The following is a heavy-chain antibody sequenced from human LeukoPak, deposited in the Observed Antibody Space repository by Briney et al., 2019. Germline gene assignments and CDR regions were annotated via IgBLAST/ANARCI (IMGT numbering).Heavy chain of an antibody. V-gene: IGHV6-1*01. CDR2: TYYRSNWYN. CDR3: ARVVTTGAYYFDY. J-gene: IGHJ4*02. D-gene: IGHD1-1*01. Sequence: PSQTVSLTCAISGDSVSSNSATWNWIRQSPSRGLEWLGRTYYRSNWYNDYAVSVKSRMTINPDTSKNQFSLQLNSVTPDDTAVYYCARVVTTGAYYFDYWGQGTVVTVSS. CDR1: GDSVSSNSAT.